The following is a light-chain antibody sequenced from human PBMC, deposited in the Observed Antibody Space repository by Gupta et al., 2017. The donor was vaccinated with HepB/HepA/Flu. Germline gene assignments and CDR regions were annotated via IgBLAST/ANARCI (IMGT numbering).Light chain of an antibody. Sequence: DNVLTQSPGTLSLSPGERATLSCRASQSVNNNYLAWYQQKPGQAPRLLIYDASNRATGIPDRFSGSGSGTDFTLTISRLEPEDFAVYFCQQESISPPTFGQGTKVEIK. V-gene: IGKV3-20*01. J-gene: IGKJ1*01. CDR1: QSVNNNY. CDR3: QQESISPPT. CDR2: DAS.